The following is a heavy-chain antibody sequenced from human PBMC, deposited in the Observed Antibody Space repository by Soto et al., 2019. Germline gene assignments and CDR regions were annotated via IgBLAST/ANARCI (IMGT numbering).Heavy chain of an antibody. CDR1: VGSISSRGYY. Sequence: QVQLQESGPGLVKPSQTLSLTCTVSVGSISSRGYYWSWIRQHPGKGLEWIGYIYYSGSTYYNPSLKSRVTISVDTSKNQFSLKLSSVTAADTAVYYCARAGRGYDKRYYFDYWGQGTLVTVSS. V-gene: IGHV4-31*03. CDR3: ARAGRGYDKRYYFDY. CDR2: IYYSGST. J-gene: IGHJ4*02. D-gene: IGHD5-12*01.